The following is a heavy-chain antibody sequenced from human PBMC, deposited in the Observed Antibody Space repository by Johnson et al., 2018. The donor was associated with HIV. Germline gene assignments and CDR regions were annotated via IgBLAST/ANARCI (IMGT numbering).Heavy chain of an antibody. CDR2: ISSSGDTT. Sequence: QVQLVESGGDLVKPGGSLRLSCAASGFIFSDYSMSWVRQAPGKGLEWVSYISSSGDTTYYTDSVKGRFTISRDTAENLLYLQMHSLRVEDTAVDYCARERITDYDYDAFDIWGQGTMVTVSS. D-gene: IGHD4-17*01. V-gene: IGHV3-11*01. CDR1: GFIFSDYS. CDR3: ARERITDYDYDAFDI. J-gene: IGHJ3*02.